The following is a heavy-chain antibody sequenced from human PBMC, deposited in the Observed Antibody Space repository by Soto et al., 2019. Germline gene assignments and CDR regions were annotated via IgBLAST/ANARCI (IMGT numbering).Heavy chain of an antibody. Sequence: SETLSLTCTVSGGSISLYYWNWIRQSPGKGLEWIGYMYYSGSTNYRSSLKSRVTISGDTSKNQFSLRLRSLTAADTAVYFCARSTGYGDSYFDYWGQGALVTVS. D-gene: IGHD4-17*01. J-gene: IGHJ4*02. CDR2: MYYSGST. CDR3: ARSTGYGDSYFDY. CDR1: GGSISLYY. V-gene: IGHV4-59*01.